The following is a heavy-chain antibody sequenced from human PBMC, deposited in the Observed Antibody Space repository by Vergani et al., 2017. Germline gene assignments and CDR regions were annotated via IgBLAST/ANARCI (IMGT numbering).Heavy chain of an antibody. J-gene: IGHJ4*02. CDR1: GITFKNAW. Sequence: EVQVVESGGGLIKPGGSLRLSCVVSGITFKNAWINWVRQAPGKGLEWIGRIRSKNDGGTADYAAPLKGRFTISRDDSKDSAFLLVTNLKTEDTAVYFFYLDNQAYGGQEPWSPSPQ. V-gene: IGHV3-15*01. CDR2: IRSKNDGGTA. CDR3: YLDNQAY. D-gene: IGHD3-9*01.